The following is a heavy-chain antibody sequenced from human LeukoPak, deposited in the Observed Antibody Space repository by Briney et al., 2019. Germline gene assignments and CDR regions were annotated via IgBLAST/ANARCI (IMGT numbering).Heavy chain of an antibody. V-gene: IGHV1-2*06. Sequence: ASVKVSCKASGYTFTAYYIHWVRQAPGQGLEWMGRIDPNSGNIIYAQKFQDRVTMTRDTSLSAAYMEISRLTYDDTAVYYCGRGIQSFDPWGQGTLVTVSS. CDR2: IDPNSGNI. CDR1: GYTFTAYY. J-gene: IGHJ5*02. CDR3: GRGIQSFDP.